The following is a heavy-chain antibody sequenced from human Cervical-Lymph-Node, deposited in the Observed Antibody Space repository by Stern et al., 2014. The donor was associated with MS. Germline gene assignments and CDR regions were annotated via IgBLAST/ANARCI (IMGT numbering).Heavy chain of an antibody. D-gene: IGHD3-16*01. Sequence: QLQLQESGPGLVKPSETLSLTCTVSGDSVTNDLYYWGWLRQSPGKGLEWIGNIYYSGSTQYNPSLKSRVTLSLDKSRNRFSLKRSSVTAADTAVYYCATTATRYFYGYRGWFDPWGQGTLVTVSS. CDR1: GDSVTNDLYY. CDR3: ATTATRYFYGYRGWFDP. V-gene: IGHV4-39*02. CDR2: IYYSGST. J-gene: IGHJ5*02.